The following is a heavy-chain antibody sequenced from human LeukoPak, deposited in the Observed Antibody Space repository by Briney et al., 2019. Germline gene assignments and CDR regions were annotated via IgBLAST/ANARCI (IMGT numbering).Heavy chain of an antibody. CDR2: IYYSGST. J-gene: IGHJ4*02. D-gene: IGHD3-3*01. Sequence: KPSQTLSLTCTVSGGSISSGDYYWSWIRQPPGKGLEWIGYIYYSGSTYYNPSLKSRVTISVDTSKNQFSLKLSSVTAADTAVYYCARFLAYYDFWSGYFGYWGQGTLVTVSS. V-gene: IGHV4-30-4*08. CDR1: GGSISSGDYY. CDR3: ARFLAYYDFWSGYFGY.